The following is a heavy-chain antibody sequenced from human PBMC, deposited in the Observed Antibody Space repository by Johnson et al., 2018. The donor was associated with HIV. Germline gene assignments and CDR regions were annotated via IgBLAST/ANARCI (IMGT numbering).Heavy chain of an antibody. CDR1: GFTFSSYA. V-gene: IGHV3-30-3*02. CDR2: ISYDGSNK. D-gene: IGHD3-10*01. CDR3: AKERVDRGMLDAFDI. J-gene: IGHJ3*02. Sequence: QVQLVESGGGVVQPGRSLRLSCAASGFTFSSYAMHWVRQAPGKGLEWVAVISYDGSNKYYADSVKGRFTISRDNSKNTLYLQMTSLRAEDTAVYYWAKERVDRGMLDAFDIWGQGTMVTVSS.